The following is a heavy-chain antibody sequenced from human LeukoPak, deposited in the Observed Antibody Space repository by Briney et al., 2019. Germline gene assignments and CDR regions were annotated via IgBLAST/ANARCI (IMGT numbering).Heavy chain of an antibody. CDR3: ARVSGEGIWFGDQIRGYFDY. J-gene: IGHJ4*02. CDR2: IYYSGST. CDR1: GGSISSYY. D-gene: IGHD3-10*01. Sequence: SETLSLTCTVSGGSISSYYWSWIRRPPGKGLEWIGYIYYSGSTNYNPSLKSRVTISVDTSKNQFSLKLSSVTAADTAVYYCARVSGEGIWFGDQIRGYFDYWGQGTLVTVSS. V-gene: IGHV4-59*01.